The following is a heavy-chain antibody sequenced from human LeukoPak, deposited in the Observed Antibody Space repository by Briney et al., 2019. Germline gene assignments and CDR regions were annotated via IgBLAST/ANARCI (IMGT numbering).Heavy chain of an antibody. J-gene: IGHJ4*02. V-gene: IGHV4-59*01. D-gene: IGHD2-21*02. CDR3: ARGRSAYCGGDCYFDY. Sequence: SETLSLTCTVSGGSISSYYWSWIRQPPGKGLEWIGYIYYSGSTNYNPSLKSRVTISVDTSKNQFSLKLSSVTAADTAVYYCARGRSAYCGGDCYFDYWGQGTLVTVSS. CDR1: GGSISSYY. CDR2: IYYSGST.